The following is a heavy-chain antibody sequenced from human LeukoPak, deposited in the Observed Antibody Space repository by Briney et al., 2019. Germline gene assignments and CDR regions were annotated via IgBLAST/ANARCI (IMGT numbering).Heavy chain of an antibody. V-gene: IGHV4-4*07. Sequence: PSETLSLTCTVSGGSISSYYWSWIRQPAGKGLEWIGRIYTSGSSSYNPSLKSRVTMSVDTSKNQFSLKLSSVTAADTAVYYCARDGYSFGSSDYWGQGTLVTVSS. D-gene: IGHD5-18*01. CDR1: GGSISSYY. CDR2: IYTSGSS. J-gene: IGHJ4*02. CDR3: ARDGYSFGSSDY.